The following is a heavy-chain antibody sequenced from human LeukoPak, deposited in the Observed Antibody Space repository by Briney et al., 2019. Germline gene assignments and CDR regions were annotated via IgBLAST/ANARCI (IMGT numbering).Heavy chain of an antibody. V-gene: IGHV3-7*01. J-gene: IGHJ4*02. CDR3: VRDYVWGTSVPDY. CDR1: GLRFSNSW. D-gene: IGHD3-16*01. Sequence: GGSLRLSCAASGLRFSNSWMSWFRQTPRKELEWLGNIKEDGSEKYYLDSMKGRFTISRDNTHSSVFLQMNSLRAEDTAIYYCVRDYVWGTSVPDYWGQGTLVTVSS. CDR2: IKEDGSEK.